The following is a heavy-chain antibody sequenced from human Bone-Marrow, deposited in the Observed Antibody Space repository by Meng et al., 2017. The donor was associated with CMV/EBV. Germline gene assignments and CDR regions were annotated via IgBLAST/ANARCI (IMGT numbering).Heavy chain of an antibody. CDR2: INGSGGST. Sequence: GGSLRLSCAASGFTFSSYAMSWVRQAPGKGLEWVSAINGSGGSTYYADSVKGRFTISRDNSKNTLYLQMNSLRAEDTAVYYCAKDFTTDYDFWSGYYPYYYYGMDVCGQGTTVTVSS. V-gene: IGHV3-23*01. CDR3: AKDFTTDYDFWSGYYPYYYYGMDV. J-gene: IGHJ6*02. D-gene: IGHD3-3*01. CDR1: GFTFSSYA.